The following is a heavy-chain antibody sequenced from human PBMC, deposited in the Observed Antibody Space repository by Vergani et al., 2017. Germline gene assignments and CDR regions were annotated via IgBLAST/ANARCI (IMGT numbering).Heavy chain of an antibody. CDR1: GFTFDDYA. V-gene: IGHV3-9*01. D-gene: IGHD5-12*01. CDR3: AKEFGGYDYQKYFDY. J-gene: IGHJ4*02. Sequence: EVQLVESGGGLVQPGRSLRLSCAASGFTFDDYAMHWVRQAPGKGLEWVSGISWNSGSIGYADSVKGRFTISRDNAKNSLYLQMNSLRAEDTALYYCAKEFGGYDYQKYFDYWGQGTLVTVSS. CDR2: ISWNSGSI.